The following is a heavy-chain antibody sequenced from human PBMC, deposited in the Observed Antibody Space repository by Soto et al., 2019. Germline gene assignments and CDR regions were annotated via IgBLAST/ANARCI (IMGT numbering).Heavy chain of an antibody. CDR1: GFTFSSYA. Sequence: PGGSLRLSCAASGFTFSSYAMHWVRQAPGKGLEWVAVISYDGSNKYYADSVKGRFTISRDNSKNTLYLQMNSLRAEDTAVYYCARDHYQWLVEYYFDYWGQGTLVTVPQ. D-gene: IGHD6-19*01. CDR3: ARDHYQWLVEYYFDY. J-gene: IGHJ4*02. V-gene: IGHV3-30-3*01. CDR2: ISYDGSNK.